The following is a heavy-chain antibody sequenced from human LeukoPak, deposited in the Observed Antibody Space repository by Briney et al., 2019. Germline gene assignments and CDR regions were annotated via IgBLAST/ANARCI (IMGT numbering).Heavy chain of an antibody. CDR3: AKRAVAGTGRGFDI. J-gene: IGHJ3*02. V-gene: IGHV3-23*01. D-gene: IGHD6-19*01. CDR1: GFTFSSYA. Sequence: GGSLRLSCAASGFTFSSYAMNWVRQAPGKGLEWVSLISGSGDSTDYADSVKGRFTITRDNSKNTLYLQINSLRADDTAVYYCAKRAVAGTGRGFDIWGQGTLVTVSS. CDR2: ISGSGDST.